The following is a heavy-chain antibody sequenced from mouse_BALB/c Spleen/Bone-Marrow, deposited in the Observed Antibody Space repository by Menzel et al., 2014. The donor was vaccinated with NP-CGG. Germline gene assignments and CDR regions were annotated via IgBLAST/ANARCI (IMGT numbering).Heavy chain of an antibody. CDR2: ISDGGTYT. Sequence: EVKLMESGGGLVKPGGSLKLSCAASGFTFSDYYMYWVRQTPEKRLEWVATISDGGTYTYCPDSVKGRFTISRDNAKNKLYLQMRSLKSGDTAMYYCARDGDYRYAWFAYWGQGTLVTVSA. D-gene: IGHD2-14*01. J-gene: IGHJ3*01. V-gene: IGHV5-4*02. CDR1: GFTFSDYY. CDR3: ARDGDYRYAWFAY.